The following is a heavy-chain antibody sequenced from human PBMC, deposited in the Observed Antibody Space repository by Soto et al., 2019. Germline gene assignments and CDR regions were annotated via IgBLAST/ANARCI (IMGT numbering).Heavy chain of an antibody. CDR3: ARRYGGNLDY. D-gene: IGHD1-1*01. CDR2: IYYSGST. J-gene: IGHJ4*02. V-gene: IGHV4-59*08. Sequence: QVQLQESGPGLVKPSETLSLTCTVSGGSISSYYWSWIRQPPGKGLEWIGYIYYSGSTNYNPSLKSRVPISVDTSKTHFSLKLSSATAADTAVYYCARRYGGNLDYWGQGTLVTVSS. CDR1: GGSISSYY.